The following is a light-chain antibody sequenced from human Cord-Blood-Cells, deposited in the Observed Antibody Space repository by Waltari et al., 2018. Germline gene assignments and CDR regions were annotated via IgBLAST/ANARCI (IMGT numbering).Light chain of an antibody. CDR3: QRRSNWPLWT. J-gene: IGKJ1*01. V-gene: IGKV3-11*01. CDR2: DAS. Sequence: IVLTQSPATLSLSPGARATLSCRASQSASSYFAWYQQKPGQAPRLLIEDASNRTTGIPARFSGSGSGTDFTLTISSLEPEDFAVYYCQRRSNWPLWTFGQGTKVEIK. CDR1: QSASSY.